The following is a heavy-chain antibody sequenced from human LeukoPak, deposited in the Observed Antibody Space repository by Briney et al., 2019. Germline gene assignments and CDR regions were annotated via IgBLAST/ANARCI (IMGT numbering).Heavy chain of an antibody. CDR3: AKDWSAVRGVISYYFDY. V-gene: IGHV3-30*18. Sequence: PGGSLRLSCAASGFTFSSYAMSWVRQAPGKGLEWVAVISYDGSNKYYADSVKGRFTISRDNSKNTLYLQMNSLRAEDTAVYYCAKDWSAVRGVISYYFDYWGQGTLVTVSS. J-gene: IGHJ4*02. CDR1: GFTFSSYA. CDR2: ISYDGSNK. D-gene: IGHD3-10*01.